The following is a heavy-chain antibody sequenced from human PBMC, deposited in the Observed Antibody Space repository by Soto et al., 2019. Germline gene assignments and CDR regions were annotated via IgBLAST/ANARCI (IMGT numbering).Heavy chain of an antibody. CDR2: INHSGST. V-gene: IGHV4-34*01. CDR3: ARGLRALVAAAGTPDSYYYYGMDV. Sequence: SETLSLTCAVYGGSFSGYYWSWIRQPPGKGLEWIGEINHSGSTNYNPSLKSRVTISVDTSKNQFSLKLSSVTAADTAVYYCARGLRALVAAAGTPDSYYYYGMDVWGQGTTVTVSS. D-gene: IGHD6-13*01. J-gene: IGHJ6*02. CDR1: GGSFSGYY.